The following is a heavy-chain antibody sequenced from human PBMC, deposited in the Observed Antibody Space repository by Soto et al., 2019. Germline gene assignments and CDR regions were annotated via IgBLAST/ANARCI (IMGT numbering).Heavy chain of an antibody. CDR3: ATGGYYGSGSYYNMFDP. D-gene: IGHD3-10*01. CDR1: GYTLTELS. V-gene: IGHV1-24*01. Sequence: VGSVKGFCKVSGYTLTELSMHWVGQASGKRLEWMGGFDPEDGETIYAQKFQGRVTMTEDTSTDTAYMELSSLRSEDTAVYYCATGGYYGSGSYYNMFDPWGQGTLVTVSS. CDR2: FDPEDGET. J-gene: IGHJ5*02.